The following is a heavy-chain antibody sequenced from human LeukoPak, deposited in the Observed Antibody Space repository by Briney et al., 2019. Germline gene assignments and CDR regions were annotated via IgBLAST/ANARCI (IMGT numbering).Heavy chain of an antibody. CDR3: ARKENVYYYFDY. D-gene: IGHD3-10*01. V-gene: IGHV4-34*10. J-gene: IGHJ4*02. CDR1: GGSFSGYY. Sequence: PSETLSLTCAVYGGSFSGYYWSWIRQPPGKGLEWIGYIYHSGTTYYNPSLQSRVTMSVDTSKNQFSLKLSSVTAVDAAVYYCARKENVYYYFDYWGQGTLVTVSS. CDR2: IYHSGTT.